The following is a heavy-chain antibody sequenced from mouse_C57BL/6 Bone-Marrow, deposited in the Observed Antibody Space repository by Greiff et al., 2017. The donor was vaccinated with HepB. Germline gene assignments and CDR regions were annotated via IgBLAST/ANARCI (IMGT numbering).Heavy chain of an antibody. J-gene: IGHJ4*01. CDR1: GFTFSDYG. CDR3: ARRWSRYGYYAMDY. Sequence: EVQVVESGGGLVQPGGSLKLSCAASGFTFSDYGMAWVRQAPRKGPEWVAFISNLAYSIYYADTVTGRVTISRENAKNTLYLEMSSLRSEDTAMYYCARRWSRYGYYAMDYWGQGTSVTVSS. V-gene: IGHV5-15*01. D-gene: IGHD1-1*02. CDR2: ISNLAYSI.